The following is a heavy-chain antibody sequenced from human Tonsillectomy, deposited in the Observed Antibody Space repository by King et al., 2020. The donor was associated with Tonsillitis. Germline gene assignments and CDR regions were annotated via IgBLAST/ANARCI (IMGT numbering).Heavy chain of an antibody. J-gene: IGHJ1*01. D-gene: IGHD3-9*01. CDR2: ITSKTYGGTP. CDR3: TKDFDRGSSDL. CDR1: GFTFADYA. Sequence: DVQLVESGGGLVQPGRSLRLSCRTSGFTFADYALSWVRQAPGKGLEWVGFITSKTYGGTPEYAASVKGRFTITRDDSKSIAYLQMNSLKTEDTAVYYCTKDFDRGSSDLWGQGTLVTVSS. V-gene: IGHV3-49*04.